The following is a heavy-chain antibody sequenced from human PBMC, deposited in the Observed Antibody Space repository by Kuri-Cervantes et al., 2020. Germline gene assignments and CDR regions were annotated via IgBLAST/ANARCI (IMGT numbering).Heavy chain of an antibody. CDR1: GFTFSSYA. CDR3: ARWASDAFDI. J-gene: IGHJ3*02. CDR2: ISYDGSNK. Sequence: GESRKISCAASGFTFSSYAMHWVRQAPGKGLEWVAVISYDGSNKYYADSVKGRFTISRDNSKNTLYLQMNSLRAEDTAVYYCARWASDAFDIWVQGTMVTVSS. V-gene: IGHV3-30*14.